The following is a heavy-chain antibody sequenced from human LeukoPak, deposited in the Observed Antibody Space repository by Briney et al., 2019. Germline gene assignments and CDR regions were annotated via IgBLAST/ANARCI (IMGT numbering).Heavy chain of an antibody. CDR1: GGSISSSSYY. D-gene: IGHD2-15*01. J-gene: IGHJ3*02. V-gene: IGHV4-39*07. CDR2: IYYSGST. Sequence: SETLSLTCTVSGGSISSSSYYWGWIRQPPGKGLEWIGSIYYSGSTYYNPSLKSRVTISVDRSKNQFSLKLSSVTAADTAVYYCARVGNYCSGGSCYSVDAFGIWGQGTMVTVSS. CDR3: ARVGNYCSGGSCYSVDAFGI.